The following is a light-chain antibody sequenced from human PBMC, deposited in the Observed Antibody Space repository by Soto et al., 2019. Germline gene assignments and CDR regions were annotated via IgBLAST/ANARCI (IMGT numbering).Light chain of an antibody. V-gene: IGKV3-20*01. CDR2: GAS. Sequence: EIVLTQSPGSLSLSPGERATLSCRASQSVSSTFFAWYQQRPGQAPRLLMYGASSRATGIPERFSGSGSGTYFTLTISRLEPEDFAVYYCQQFDSSVTFGQGTNVEI. CDR3: QQFDSSVT. J-gene: IGKJ1*01. CDR1: QSVSSTF.